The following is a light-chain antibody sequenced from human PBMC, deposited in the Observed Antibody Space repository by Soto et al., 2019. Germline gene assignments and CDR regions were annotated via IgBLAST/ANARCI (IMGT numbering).Light chain of an antibody. V-gene: IGLV1-47*01. CDR1: MRDVGAYN. CDR3: AAWDDSLSAWV. J-gene: IGLJ3*02. CDR2: KNN. Sequence: QSVLTQPASVSGSAGQSITISCSGTMRDVGAYNLVSWYQQHPGTAPKLIIFKNNQRPSGVPDRFSGSNSGSSASLAISGLRSEDEADYFCAAWDDSLSAWVFGGGTQLTVL.